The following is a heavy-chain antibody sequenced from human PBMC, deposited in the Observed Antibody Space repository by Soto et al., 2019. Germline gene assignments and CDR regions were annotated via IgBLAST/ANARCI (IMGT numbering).Heavy chain of an antibody. CDR3: ARRGYCSGGSCSDAFDI. J-gene: IGHJ3*02. CDR2: INHSGST. Sequence: KSSETLSLTCAVYGGSFSGYYWSWIRQPPGKGLEWIGEINHSGSTNYNPSLKSRVTISVDTSKNQFSLKLSSVTAADTAVYYCARRGYCSGGSCSDAFDIWGQGTMVTVSS. V-gene: IGHV4-34*01. D-gene: IGHD2-15*01. CDR1: GGSFSGYY.